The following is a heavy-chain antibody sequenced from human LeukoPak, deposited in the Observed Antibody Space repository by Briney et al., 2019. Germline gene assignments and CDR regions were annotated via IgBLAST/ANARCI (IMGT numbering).Heavy chain of an antibody. J-gene: IGHJ4*02. CDR2: IYHSGST. CDR1: GASITSYY. D-gene: IGHD2-15*01. CDR3: AREGYCSGGTCYGWIPIDY. V-gene: IGHV4-59*12. Sequence: SETLSLTCTVSGASITSYYWSWIRQPPGKGLEWIGYIYHSGSTYYNPSLKSRVAISVDRSKNQFSLKLSSVTAADTAIYYCAREGYCSGGTCYGWIPIDYWGQGTLVTVSS.